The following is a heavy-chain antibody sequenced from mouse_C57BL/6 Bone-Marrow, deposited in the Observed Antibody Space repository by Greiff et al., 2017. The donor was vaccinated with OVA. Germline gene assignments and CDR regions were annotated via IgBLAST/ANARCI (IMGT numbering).Heavy chain of an antibody. D-gene: IGHD2-1*01. CDR1: GYTFTSYW. Sequence: QVQLKQPGTELVKPGASVKLSCKASGYTFTSYWMHWVKQRPGQGLEWIGNINPSNGGTNYNEKLKSKATLTVDKSYSTAYMQLSSLTSEDSAVYYCARSYGNYEGAMDYWGQGTSVTVSS. CDR2: INPSNGGT. V-gene: IGHV1-53*01. CDR3: ARSYGNYEGAMDY. J-gene: IGHJ4*01.